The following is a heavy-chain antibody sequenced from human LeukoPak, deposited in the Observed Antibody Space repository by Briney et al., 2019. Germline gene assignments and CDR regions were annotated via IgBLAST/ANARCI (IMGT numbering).Heavy chain of an antibody. CDR2: IIPIFGTA. J-gene: IGHJ4*02. V-gene: IGHV1-69*01. Sequence: GGSLRLSCAASGFTFSSYAISWVRQAPGQGLEWMGGIIPIFGTANYAQKFQGRVTITADESTSTAYMELSSLRSEDTAVYYCARSMAYYYGSGSYGKWDSVQVDYWGQGTLVTVSS. D-gene: IGHD3-10*01. CDR3: ARSMAYYYGSGSYGKWDSVQVDY. CDR1: GFTFSSYA.